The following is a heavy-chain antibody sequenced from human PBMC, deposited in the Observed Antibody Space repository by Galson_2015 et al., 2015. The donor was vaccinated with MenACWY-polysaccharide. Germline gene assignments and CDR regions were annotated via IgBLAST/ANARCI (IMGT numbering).Heavy chain of an antibody. Sequence: FLRLSCAASGFTFNSHAMSWVRQAPGKGLEWVSAISASGGSTYYADSVKGRFTIYRDNFKNMLFLQMNSLRAEDTAVYYCTINCRWGWSTSCSGDYWGQGTLVTVSS. CDR3: TINCRWGWSTSCSGDY. D-gene: IGHD2-2*01. J-gene: IGHJ4*02. CDR1: GFTFNSHA. V-gene: IGHV3-23*01. CDR2: ISASGGST.